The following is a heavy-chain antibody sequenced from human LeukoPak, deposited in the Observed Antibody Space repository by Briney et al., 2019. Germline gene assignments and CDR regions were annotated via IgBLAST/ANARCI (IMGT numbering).Heavy chain of an antibody. CDR1: GFTFSSYG. D-gene: IGHD3-10*01. V-gene: IGHV3-30*02. CDR2: IRYDGSNK. CDR3: AKDYYGSGSLNDY. Sequence: GGSLRLSCAASGFTFSSYGMHWVRQAPGKGLEWVAFIRYDGSNKYYADSVKGRFTISRDNSKNTLYLQMSSLRAEDTAVYYCAKDYYGSGSLNDYWGQGTLVTVSS. J-gene: IGHJ4*02.